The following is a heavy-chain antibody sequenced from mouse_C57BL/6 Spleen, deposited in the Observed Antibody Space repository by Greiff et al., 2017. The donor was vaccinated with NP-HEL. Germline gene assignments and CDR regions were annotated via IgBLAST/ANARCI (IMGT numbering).Heavy chain of an antibody. V-gene: IGHV1-80*01. CDR2: IYPGDGDT. CDR3: ARYDGYPYAMDY. CDR1: GYAFSSYW. Sequence: VKLMESGAELVKPGASVKISCKASGYAFSSYWMNWVKQRPGNGLEWIGQIYPGDGDTNYNGKFKGKATLTADKSSSTAYMQLSSLTSEDSAVYFCARYDGYPYAMDYWGQGTSVTVSS. J-gene: IGHJ4*01. D-gene: IGHD2-3*01.